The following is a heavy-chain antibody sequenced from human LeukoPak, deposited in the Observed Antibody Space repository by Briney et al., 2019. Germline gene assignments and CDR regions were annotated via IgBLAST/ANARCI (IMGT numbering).Heavy chain of an antibody. Sequence: PGGSLRLSCAASGFTFSSYGMHWVRQAPGKGLEWVAVISYDGSNKYYADSVKGRFTISRDNSKNTLYLQMNSPRAEDTAVYFCAKTLSRYYFDSWGQGTLVSVSS. CDR2: ISYDGSNK. CDR3: AKTLSRYYFDS. J-gene: IGHJ5*01. V-gene: IGHV3-30*18. CDR1: GFTFSSYG. D-gene: IGHD3-9*01.